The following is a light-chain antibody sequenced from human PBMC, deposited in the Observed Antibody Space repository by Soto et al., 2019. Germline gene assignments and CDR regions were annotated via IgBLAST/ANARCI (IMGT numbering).Light chain of an antibody. V-gene: IGLV2-23*02. Sequence: QSALTQPASVSGSPGQSITISCTGTSSDIGTYNLVSWYQQYPGKAPKVMIYEVSKRPSGVSNRFSGSKSGNTASLTISGLQAEDEADYYCCSYVDSSWVFGGGTKLTVL. CDR1: SSDIGTYNL. J-gene: IGLJ3*02. CDR2: EVS. CDR3: CSYVDSSWV.